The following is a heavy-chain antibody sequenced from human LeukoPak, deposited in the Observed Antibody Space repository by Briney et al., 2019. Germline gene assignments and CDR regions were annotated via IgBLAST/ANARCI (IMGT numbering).Heavy chain of an antibody. V-gene: IGHV3-48*01. D-gene: IGHD7-27*01. CDR3: ARDWAFDY. CDR2: ISSGSSTI. CDR1: GFTFSSYS. Sequence: GGSLRLSCAASGFTFSSYSMNWVRQAPGKGLEWVPYISSGSSTIHYVDSVKGRLTISRDNAKNSLYLQMNSLRVEDTAIYFCARDWAFDYWGQGTLVTVSS. J-gene: IGHJ4*02.